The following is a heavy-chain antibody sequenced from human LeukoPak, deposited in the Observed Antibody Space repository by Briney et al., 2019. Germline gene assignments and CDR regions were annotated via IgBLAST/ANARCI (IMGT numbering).Heavy chain of an antibody. CDR3: ARELYYYDSRGLMDV. D-gene: IGHD3-22*01. Sequence: SETLSLTCAVSGGSFSGYYWSWIRQPAGKGLEWIGRIYTSGSTNYNPSLKSRVTISVDTSKNQFSMKLSSVTAADTAVYYCARELYYYDSRGLMDVWGKGTTVTVSS. CDR2: IYTSGST. V-gene: IGHV4-4*07. CDR1: GGSFSGYY. J-gene: IGHJ6*03.